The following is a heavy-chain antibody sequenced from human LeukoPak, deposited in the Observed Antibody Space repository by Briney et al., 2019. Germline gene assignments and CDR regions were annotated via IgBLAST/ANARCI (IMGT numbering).Heavy chain of an antibody. CDR1: GYTFTGYY. CDR3: ARDPNEPYSSSWYYYGMDV. Sequence: GASAKVSCKASGYTFTGYYMHWVRQAPGQGLEWMGWINPNSGGTNYAQKFQGRVTMTTDTSTSTAYMERRSLRSDDTAVYYCARDPNEPYSSSWYYYGMDVWGQGTTVTVSS. J-gene: IGHJ6*02. D-gene: IGHD6-13*01. V-gene: IGHV1-2*02. CDR2: INPNSGGT.